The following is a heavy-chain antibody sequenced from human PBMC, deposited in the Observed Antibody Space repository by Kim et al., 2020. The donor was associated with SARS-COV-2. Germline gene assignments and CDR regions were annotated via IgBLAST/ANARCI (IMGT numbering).Heavy chain of an antibody. CDR3: AKDILATGVGSSSWRRSYDYYGMDV. J-gene: IGHJ6*02. CDR2: ISWNSGSI. CDR1: GFTFDDYA. Sequence: GGSLRLSCAASGFTFDDYAMHWVRQAPGKGLEWVSGISWNSGSIGYADSVKGRFTISRDNAKNSLYLQMNSLRAEDTALYYCAKDILATGVGSSSWRRSYDYYGMDVWGQGTTVTVSS. D-gene: IGHD6-13*01. V-gene: IGHV3-9*01.